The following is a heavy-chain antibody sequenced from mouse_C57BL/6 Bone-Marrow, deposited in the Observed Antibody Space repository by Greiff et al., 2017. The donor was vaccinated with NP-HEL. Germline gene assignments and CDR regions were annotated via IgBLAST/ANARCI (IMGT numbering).Heavy chain of an antibody. CDR2: IRNKANGYTT. CDR3: ARSIYYDYADDPCYAMDY. Sequence: EVKLMESGGGLVQPGGSLSLSCAASGFTFTDYYMSWVRQPPGKALEWLVFIRNKANGYTTASRASLKGRFSISSDNSQSILYLQMNALRAEDSATYYCARSIYYDYADDPCYAMDYWGQGTSVTVSS. CDR1: GFTFTDYY. D-gene: IGHD2-4*01. J-gene: IGHJ4*01. V-gene: IGHV7-3*01.